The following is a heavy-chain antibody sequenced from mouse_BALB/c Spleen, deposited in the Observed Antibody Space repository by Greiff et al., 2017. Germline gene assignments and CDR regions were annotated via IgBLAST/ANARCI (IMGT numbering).Heavy chain of an antibody. CDR3: ARSGITDY. CDR2: INPSSGYT. D-gene: IGHD1-1*01. V-gene: IGHV1-4*01. J-gene: IGHJ2*01. CDR1: GYTFTSYT. Sequence: QVQLQQSGAELARPGASVKMSCKASGYTFTSYTMHWVNQRPGQGLEWIGYINPSSGYTNYNQKFKDKATLTADKSSSTAYMQLSSLTSEDSAVYYCARSGITDYWGQGTTLTVSS.